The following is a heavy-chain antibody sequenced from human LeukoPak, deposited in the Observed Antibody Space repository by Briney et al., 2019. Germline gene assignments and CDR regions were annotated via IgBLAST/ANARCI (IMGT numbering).Heavy chain of an antibody. J-gene: IGHJ4*02. D-gene: IGHD3-10*01. Sequence: PGGSLRLSCAASGFTFSSYSMNWVRQAPGKGLEWVSVISGSGGSTYYADSVKGRFTISRDNSKNTLYLQMNSLRAEDTAVYYCAKDQAYGSGSCSDFDYWGQGTLVTVSS. CDR1: GFTFSSYS. CDR2: ISGSGGST. CDR3: AKDQAYGSGSCSDFDY. V-gene: IGHV3-23*01.